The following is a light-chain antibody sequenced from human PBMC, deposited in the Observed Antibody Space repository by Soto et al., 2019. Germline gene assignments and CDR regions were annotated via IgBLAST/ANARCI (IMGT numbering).Light chain of an antibody. CDR2: DAS. V-gene: IGKV3-11*01. CDR1: QSVSSY. J-gene: IGKJ4*01. CDR3: QQNSNWPLT. Sequence: EVVLTQSPATLSLSPGERATLSCRASQSVSSYLAWYQQGPGQAPRLLIFDASNRATGIPARFSGSGSGTDFTLTISSLESEDFAVYYCQQNSNWPLTFGGGTKVDIK.